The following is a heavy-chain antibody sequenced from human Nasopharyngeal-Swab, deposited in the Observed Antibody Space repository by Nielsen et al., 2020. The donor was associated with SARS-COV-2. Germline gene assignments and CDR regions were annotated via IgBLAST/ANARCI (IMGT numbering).Heavy chain of an antibody. Sequence: SETLSLTCTVSGGSISSGDYYWSWIRQPPGKGLEWIGYIYYSGSTYYNPSLKSRVTISVDTSKNQFSLKLSSVTAADTAVYYCARGELLNSYYYYYMDVWGKGTTVTVPS. CDR2: IYYSGST. CDR3: ARGELLNSYYYYYMDV. D-gene: IGHD1-26*01. CDR1: GGSISSGDYY. J-gene: IGHJ6*03. V-gene: IGHV4-30-4*08.